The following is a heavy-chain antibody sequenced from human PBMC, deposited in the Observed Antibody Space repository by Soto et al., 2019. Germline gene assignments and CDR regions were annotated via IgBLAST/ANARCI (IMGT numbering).Heavy chain of an antibody. J-gene: IGHJ6*02. CDR3: ARDGYGGNSGMDV. D-gene: IGHD4-17*01. Sequence: SETLSLTCAVYGGSFSGYYWSWLRPDPCRGLQWTREINLKVSANFGPSLRGRVTISVDASETQFSLKLSSVTAADTAVYYCARDGYGGNSGMDVWGQGTTVTVSS. V-gene: IGHV4-34*01. CDR2: INLKVSA. CDR1: GGSFSGYY.